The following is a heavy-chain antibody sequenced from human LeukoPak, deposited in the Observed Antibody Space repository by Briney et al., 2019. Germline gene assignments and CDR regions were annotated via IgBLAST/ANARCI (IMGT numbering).Heavy chain of an antibody. CDR3: ARAWTGDY. Sequence: PGGSLRLSCKVSGFTVSSNYMTWVRQAPGKGLDWVSIIYPNGRTYYADSVKGRFTISRDNSKNTLNLQMNSLRVEDTAVYYCARAWTGDYWGQGTLVTVSS. CDR1: GFTVSSNY. D-gene: IGHD3/OR15-3a*01. J-gene: IGHJ4*02. CDR2: IYPNGRT. V-gene: IGHV3-53*01.